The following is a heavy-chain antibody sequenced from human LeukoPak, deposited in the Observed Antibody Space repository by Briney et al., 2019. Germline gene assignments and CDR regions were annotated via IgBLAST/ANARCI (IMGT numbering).Heavy chain of an antibody. CDR2: IYYSGST. V-gene: IGHV4-39*07. D-gene: IGHD3-9*01. CDR1: GGSISSSSYY. CDR3: ARVDRVLRYFDWFPMYGYFDY. Sequence: SETLSLTCTVSGGSISSSSYYWGWIRQPPGKGLEWIGSIYYSGSTYYNPSLKSRVTISVDTSKNQFSLKLSSVTAADTAVYYCARVDRVLRYFDWFPMYGYFDYWGQGTLVTVSS. J-gene: IGHJ4*02.